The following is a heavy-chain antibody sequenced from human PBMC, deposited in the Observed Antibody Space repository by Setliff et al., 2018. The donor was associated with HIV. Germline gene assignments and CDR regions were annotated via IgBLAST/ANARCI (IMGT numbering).Heavy chain of an antibody. J-gene: IGHJ4*02. Sequence: SCAASGFTFCSYAMHWVRQAPGKGLEWVAVISYDGSNKYYADSVKGRFTISRDNSKNTLYLQMNSLRAEDTAVYYCARDPVRRGIQLWPLYYFDYWGQGTLVTVSS. CDR2: ISYDGSNK. V-gene: IGHV3-30*04. CDR1: GFTFCSYA. CDR3: ARDPVRRGIQLWPLYYFDY. D-gene: IGHD5-18*01.